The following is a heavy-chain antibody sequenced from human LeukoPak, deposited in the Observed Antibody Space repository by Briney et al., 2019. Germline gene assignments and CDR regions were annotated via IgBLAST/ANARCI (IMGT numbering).Heavy chain of an antibody. CDR2: IYTSGST. J-gene: IGHJ4*02. D-gene: IGHD3-22*01. CDR1: GGSISSYY. V-gene: IGHV4-4*07. Sequence: SETLSLTCTVSGGSISSYYWSWIWQPAGKGLEWIGRIYTSGSTNYNPSLKSGVTMSVDTSKNQFPLKLSSVTAADTAVYYCARDGYYYDSSGYYEKMYYFDYWGQGTLVTVSS. CDR3: ARDGYYYDSSGYYEKMYYFDY.